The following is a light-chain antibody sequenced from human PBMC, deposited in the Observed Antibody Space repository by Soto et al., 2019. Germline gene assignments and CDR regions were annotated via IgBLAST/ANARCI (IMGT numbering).Light chain of an antibody. Sequence: EIVLTQSPATLSLSPGERATLSCRASQSVSSYVAWYQQKPGQALTLVIYDAFHRAPGVPARFSGSGSGTEFTLTIISLESEDFAVYYCQVRSNDVTFGGGTKVEI. CDR1: QSVSSY. V-gene: IGKV3-11*01. CDR2: DAF. J-gene: IGKJ4*01. CDR3: QVRSNDVT.